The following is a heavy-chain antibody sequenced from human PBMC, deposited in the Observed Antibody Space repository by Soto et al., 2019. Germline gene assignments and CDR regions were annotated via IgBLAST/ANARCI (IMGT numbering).Heavy chain of an antibody. CDR2: IVVGSGNT. CDR3: AAPSITGDTRYYYYGMDV. J-gene: IGHJ6*02. D-gene: IGHD1-20*01. Sequence: GASVKVSCKASGFTFTSSAVQWVRQARGQRLEWIGWIVVGSGNTNYAQKFQERVTITRDMSTSTAYMELSSLRSEDTAVYYCAAPSITGDTRYYYYGMDVWGQGTTVTVSS. CDR1: GFTFTSSA. V-gene: IGHV1-58*01.